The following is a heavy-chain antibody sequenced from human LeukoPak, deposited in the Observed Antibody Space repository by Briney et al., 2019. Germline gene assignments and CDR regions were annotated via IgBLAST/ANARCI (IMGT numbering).Heavy chain of an antibody. V-gene: IGHV4-34*01. CDR1: GGSFSGYY. CDR3: ARPARKYYYGSGSYPNNWFDP. Sequence: SETLSLTCAVYGGSFSGYYWSWIRQPPGKGLEWIGEINHSGSTNYDPSLKSRVTISVDTSKNQFSLKLSSVTAADTAVYYCARPARKYYYGSGSYPNNWFDPWGQGTLVTVSS. D-gene: IGHD3-10*01. J-gene: IGHJ5*02. CDR2: INHSGST.